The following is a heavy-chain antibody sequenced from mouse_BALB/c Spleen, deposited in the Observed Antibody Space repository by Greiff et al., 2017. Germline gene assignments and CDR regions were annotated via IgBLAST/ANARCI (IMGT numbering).Heavy chain of an antibody. CDR3: ARQRLPDYYAMDY. D-gene: IGHD5-5*01. CDR2: IWSDGST. V-gene: IGHV2-6-2*01. Sequence: VQLKQSGPDLVAPSQSLSITCTVSGFSLTSYGVHWVRQPPGKGLEWLVVIWSDGSTTYNSALKSRLSISKDNSKSQVFLKMNSLQTDDTAMYYCARQRLPDYYAMDYWGQGTSVTVSS. J-gene: IGHJ4*01. CDR1: GFSLTSYG.